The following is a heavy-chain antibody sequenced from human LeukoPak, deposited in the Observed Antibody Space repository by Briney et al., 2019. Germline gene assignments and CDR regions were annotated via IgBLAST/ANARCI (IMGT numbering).Heavy chain of an antibody. V-gene: IGHV4-39*07. J-gene: IGHJ4*02. CDR3: ARMYSGTYGGIDN. CDR2: IYYSGST. D-gene: IGHD1-26*01. CDR1: GGSISSSSYY. Sequence: PSETLSLTCTVSGGSISSSSYYWGWIRQPPGKGLEWIGSIYYSGSTYYNPSLRSRVTLSVATSKNQFSLKLSSATAADAAVYYCARMYSGTYGGIDNWGQGTLVTVSP.